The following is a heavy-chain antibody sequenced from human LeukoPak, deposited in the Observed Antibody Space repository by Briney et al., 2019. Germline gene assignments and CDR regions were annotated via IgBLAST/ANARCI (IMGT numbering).Heavy chain of an antibody. CDR3: AKDIGGSEGSVDY. D-gene: IGHD3-16*01. J-gene: IGHJ4*02. CDR2: ISGSGGST. CDR1: GFTFSSYA. Sequence: GGSLRLSCAASGFTFSSYAMSWVRQAPGKGLEWVSDISGSGGSTYYADSVKGRFTISRDNSKNTLCLQMNSLRAEDTAVYYCAKDIGGSEGSVDYWGQGTLVTVSS. V-gene: IGHV3-23*01.